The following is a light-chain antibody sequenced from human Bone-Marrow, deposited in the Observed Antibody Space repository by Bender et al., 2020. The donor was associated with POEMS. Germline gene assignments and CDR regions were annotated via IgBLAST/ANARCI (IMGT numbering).Light chain of an antibody. CDR3: CSSATGNTWV. V-gene: IGLV2-23*02. CDR2: DVN. CDR1: SNYIGSDYF. J-gene: IGLJ3*02. Sequence: QSALTQPASVSGSPGQSITISCTGTSNYIGSDYFVSWYQQHPGKVPKLMIYDVNKRPSGVSNRFSGSKSGNTASLTISGLQAEDEADYYCCSSATGNTWVFGGGTKLTVL.